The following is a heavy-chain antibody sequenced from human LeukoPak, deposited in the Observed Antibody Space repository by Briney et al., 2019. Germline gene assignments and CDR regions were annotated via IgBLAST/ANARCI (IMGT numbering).Heavy chain of an antibody. CDR3: ARGRVGYYFDY. CDR1: GFTFSSYW. D-gene: IGHD6-13*01. J-gene: IGHJ4*02. Sequence: GGSLRLSCAASGFTFSSYWMYWVRQAPGKGLVSLSDINTDGSTTGYADSVKGRFTTSRDNAENTLYLQMNSLRGQDTAVYYCARGRVGYYFDYWGQGTLVTVSS. CDR2: INTDGSTT. V-gene: IGHV3-74*01.